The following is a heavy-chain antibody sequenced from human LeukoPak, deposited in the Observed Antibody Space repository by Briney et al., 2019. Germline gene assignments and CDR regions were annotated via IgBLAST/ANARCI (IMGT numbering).Heavy chain of an antibody. V-gene: IGHV1-8*01. D-gene: IGHD6-19*01. Sequence: PGASVKVSCKASGYTFTSYDINWVRQAPGQGLEWMGWMNPNSGNTGYAQKFQGRVTITTDESTSTAYMELSSLRSEDTAVYYCARVGSSSGSLDYWGQGTLVTVSS. CDR2: MNPNSGNT. J-gene: IGHJ4*02. CDR1: GYTFTSYD. CDR3: ARVGSSSGSLDY.